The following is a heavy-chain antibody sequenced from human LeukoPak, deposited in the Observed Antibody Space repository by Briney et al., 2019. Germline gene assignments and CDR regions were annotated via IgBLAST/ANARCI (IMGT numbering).Heavy chain of an antibody. Sequence: PGGSLRLSCAASGFTFSSYAMSWVRQAPGKGLEWVSGISGSGGSTYYADSVKGRFTISRDNSKNTLYLQMNSLRAEDTAVYYCAKDPPSHYAILTGQTRDYWGQGTLVTVSS. V-gene: IGHV3-23*01. CDR1: GFTFSSYA. J-gene: IGHJ4*02. CDR2: ISGSGGST. D-gene: IGHD3-9*01. CDR3: AKDPPSHYAILTGQTRDY.